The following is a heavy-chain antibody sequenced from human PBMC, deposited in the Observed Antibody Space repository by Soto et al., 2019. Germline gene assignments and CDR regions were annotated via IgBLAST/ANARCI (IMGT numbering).Heavy chain of an antibody. D-gene: IGHD3-3*01. CDR3: ARVRGKYDFWSGYYFDY. J-gene: IGHJ4*02. CDR2: IYHSGST. CDR1: VGPISISNW. Sequence: PSETLRVTCALSVGPISISNWWSWFRQPPVKGLEWIGEIYHSGSTNYNPSLKSRVTISVDKSKNQFSLKLSSVTAADTAVYYCARVRGKYDFWSGYYFDYWGQGTLVTVSS. V-gene: IGHV4-4*02.